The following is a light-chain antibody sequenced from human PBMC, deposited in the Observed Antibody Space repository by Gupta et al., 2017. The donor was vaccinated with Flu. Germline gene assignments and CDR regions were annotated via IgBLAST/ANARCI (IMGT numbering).Light chain of an antibody. CDR3: QQDDSLPMT. Sequence: DIVMTQSPDSLAVSLGDRATINCKSSQSVLYSADNKNYLAWYQQKPGQPPKLLIYWASRREDGVPARFSGRGSGTDFTLTISSLQAEDVAVYSCQQDDSLPMTFGQGTKVEI. CDR2: WAS. CDR1: QSVLYSADNKNY. J-gene: IGKJ1*01. V-gene: IGKV4-1*01.